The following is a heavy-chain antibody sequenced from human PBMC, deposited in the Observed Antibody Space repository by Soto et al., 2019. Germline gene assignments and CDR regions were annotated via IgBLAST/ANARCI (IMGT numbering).Heavy chain of an antibody. CDR2: IWYDGSNK. Sequence: GGSLRLSCAASGLTFSSYGMHWVRQAPGKGLVWVAVIWYDGSNKYYADSVKGRFTISRDNSKNTLYLQMNSLRAEDTAVYYCARDPLGSYYYYGMDVWGQGTTVTVSS. D-gene: IGHD3-16*01. V-gene: IGHV3-33*01. CDR3: ARDPLGSYYYYGMDV. J-gene: IGHJ6*02. CDR1: GLTFSSYG.